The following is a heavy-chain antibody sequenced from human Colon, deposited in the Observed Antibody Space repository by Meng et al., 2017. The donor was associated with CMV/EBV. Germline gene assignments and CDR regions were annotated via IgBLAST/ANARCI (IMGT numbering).Heavy chain of an antibody. CDR3: ASSYYYDSSGYYDAGPPRDYYYGMDV. CDR2: MNPNSGNT. V-gene: IGHV1-8*01. CDR1: GYTFTSYD. D-gene: IGHD3-22*01. Sequence: ASVKVSCKASGYTFTSYDINWVRQATGQGLEWMGWMNPNSGNTVYAQKFQGRVTMTRNTSISTAYMELSSLRSEDTAVYYCASSYYYDSSGYYDAGPPRDYYYGMDVWGQGTTVTVSS. J-gene: IGHJ6*02.